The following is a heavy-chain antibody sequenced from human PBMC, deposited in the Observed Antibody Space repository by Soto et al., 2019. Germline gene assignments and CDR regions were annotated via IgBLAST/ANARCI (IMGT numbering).Heavy chain of an antibody. V-gene: IGHV3-23*01. J-gene: IGHJ4*02. CDR3: AKHHGGNSWYCLDS. D-gene: IGHD6-13*01. CDR2: ITGSGGTT. Sequence: AGGSLRLSCAASRFTFSSYAMSWVRQAPGKGLEWVSFITGSGGTTFYADSVKGRFTISRDNSKNTLYLQMNSLRAEDTAVYYCAKHHGGNSWYCLDSWGRGTLVTVSS. CDR1: RFTFSSYA.